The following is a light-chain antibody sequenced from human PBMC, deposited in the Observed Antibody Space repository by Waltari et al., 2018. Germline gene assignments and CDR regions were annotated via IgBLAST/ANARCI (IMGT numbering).Light chain of an antibody. V-gene: IGKV1-9*01. J-gene: IGKJ2*01. CDR1: QGINIY. CDR2: AAS. CDR3: QQLNSYPVT. Sequence: DIQLTQSPSFLSASVGDRVTITCRASQGINIYLACYQQKPGKAPKLLIYAASTLRSGVPARFSGSGSGTEFTLTISSLQPEDFATYYCQQLNSYPVTFGQGTKLEIK.